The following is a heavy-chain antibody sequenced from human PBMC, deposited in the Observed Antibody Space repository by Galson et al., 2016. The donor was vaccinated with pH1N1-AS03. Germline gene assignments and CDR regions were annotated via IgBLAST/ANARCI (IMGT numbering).Heavy chain of an antibody. CDR1: GGTFVSYT. J-gene: IGHJ6*02. CDR3: ARSPLEEEIVAVPAEDFYNYGMDV. V-gene: IGHV1-69*13. CDR2: INPIFGTT. D-gene: IGHD2-2*01. Sequence: SVKVSCKASGGTFVSYTITWVRQAPGQGLEWVGGINPIFGTTQYAQKFQGRVTISADESMSTGYMELSSLRSEDTAVYYCARSPLEEEIVAVPAEDFYNYGMDVWGQGTTVTVSS.